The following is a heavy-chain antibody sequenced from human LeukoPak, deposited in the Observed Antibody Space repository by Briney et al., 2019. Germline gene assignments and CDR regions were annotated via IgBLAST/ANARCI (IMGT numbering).Heavy chain of an antibody. CDR1: GYTFTSYY. Sequence: GASVKVSCKASGYTFTSYYMHWVRQAPGQGLEWMGIINPSGGSTGYAQKFQGRVTMTRDTSTSTVYMELSSLRSEDTAVYYCARDIGYGSGSYSALVFDYWGQGTLVTVSS. CDR2: INPSGGST. CDR3: ARDIGYGSGSYSALVFDY. J-gene: IGHJ4*02. V-gene: IGHV1-46*01. D-gene: IGHD3-10*01.